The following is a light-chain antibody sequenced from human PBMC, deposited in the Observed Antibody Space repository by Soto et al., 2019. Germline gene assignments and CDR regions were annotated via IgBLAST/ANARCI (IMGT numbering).Light chain of an antibody. CDR1: QTISSW. J-gene: IGKJ4*01. CDR2: KAS. V-gene: IGKV1-5*03. Sequence: DLQMTQFPSTLSASVGDRVTITCRASQTISSWLAWYQQKPGKAPKLLIYKASNLESGVPSRFSGSGSGTEFTLTISSLQPDDFATYSCQQYNSYPVTVGGGTRVEIK. CDR3: QQYNSYPVT.